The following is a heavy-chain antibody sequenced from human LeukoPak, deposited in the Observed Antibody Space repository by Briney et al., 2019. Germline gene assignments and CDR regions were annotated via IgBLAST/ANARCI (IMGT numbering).Heavy chain of an antibody. J-gene: IGHJ4*02. CDR3: SRERLDYYAAGAYAYPFEY. CDR1: GFTFSNYW. Sequence: GGSLRLSCAASGFTFSNYWMSWVRQAPGTGLEWVSSISSNNRYIYYADSVKGRFTISRDNAKNSLYLQMNSRRAEDTAMYYCSRERLDYYAAGAYAYPFEYWGQGTRVAVSS. CDR2: ISSNNRYI. V-gene: IGHV3-21*01. D-gene: IGHD3-16*01.